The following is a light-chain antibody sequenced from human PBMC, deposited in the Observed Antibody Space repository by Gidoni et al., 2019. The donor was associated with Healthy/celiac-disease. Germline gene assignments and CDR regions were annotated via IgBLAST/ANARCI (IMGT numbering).Light chain of an antibody. V-gene: IGLV3-19*01. CDR1: SLRSYY. CDR2: GKN. Sequence: SSELTQDPAVSVALGQTVRITCQGDSLRSYYASWYQQKPGQAPVLVIYGKNNRPSGIPDRFSGSSSGNTASLTITGAQAEDEADYYCNSRDSSGNYVVFGGGTNLTVL. J-gene: IGLJ2*01. CDR3: NSRDSSGNYVV.